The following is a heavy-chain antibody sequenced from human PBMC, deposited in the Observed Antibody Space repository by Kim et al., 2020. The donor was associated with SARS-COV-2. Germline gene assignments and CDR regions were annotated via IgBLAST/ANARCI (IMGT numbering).Heavy chain of an antibody. V-gene: IGHV3-53*04. Sequence: GGSLRLSCAASGITVSTNYMHWLRQAPGKGLEWVSTIYSDGSTYYADSVKGRFTISGHNSKNTLYLQMNSLRAEDTAVYYCARRACYGSGKYGMDVWGQGATVTVSS. CDR2: IYSDGST. CDR1: GITVSTNY. D-gene: IGHD3-10*01. J-gene: IGHJ6*02. CDR3: ARRACYGSGKYGMDV.